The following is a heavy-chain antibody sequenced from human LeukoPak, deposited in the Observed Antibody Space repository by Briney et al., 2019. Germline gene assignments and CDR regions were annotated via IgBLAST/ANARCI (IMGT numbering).Heavy chain of an antibody. D-gene: IGHD5-18*01. CDR3: ATDLGHSYGYYFDY. CDR1: GFIFSSYS. CDR2: ISSSSGYT. Sequence: GGSLRLSCAASGFIFSSYSVNWVRQAPGKGLEWVSSISSSSGYTYYADSVKGRFTISRDNAKKSLYLQMNSLRAEDTAVYYCATDLGHSYGYYFDYWGQGTLVTVSS. J-gene: IGHJ4*02. V-gene: IGHV3-21*01.